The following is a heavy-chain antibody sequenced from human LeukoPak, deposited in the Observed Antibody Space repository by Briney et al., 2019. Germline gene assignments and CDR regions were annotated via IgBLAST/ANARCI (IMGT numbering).Heavy chain of an antibody. CDR2: INHSGST. J-gene: IGHJ5*02. CDR1: GGSISSSSYY. CDR3: ASLGYCTNGVCYIGWFDP. V-gene: IGHV4-39*07. D-gene: IGHD2-8*01. Sequence: SETLSLTCTVSGGSISSSSYYWGWIRQPPGKGLEWIGEINHSGSTNYNPSLKSRVTISVDTSKNQFSLKLSSVTAADTAVYYCASLGYCTNGVCYIGWFDPWGQGTLVTVSS.